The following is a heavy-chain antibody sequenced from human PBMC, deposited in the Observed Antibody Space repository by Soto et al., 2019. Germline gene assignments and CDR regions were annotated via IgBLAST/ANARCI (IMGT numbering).Heavy chain of an antibody. V-gene: IGHV3-23*01. CDR1: GFTCSSYA. CDR3: AAASSPDYYYYGMDV. Sequence: PGGSLRLSCAAAGFTCSSYAMSWVRQAPGKGLEWVSAISGSGGSTYYADSVKGRFTISRDNSKNTLYLQMNSLRAEDTAVYYCAAASSPDYYYYGMDVWGQGTTVTVSS. CDR2: ISGSGGST. J-gene: IGHJ6*02. D-gene: IGHD6-13*01.